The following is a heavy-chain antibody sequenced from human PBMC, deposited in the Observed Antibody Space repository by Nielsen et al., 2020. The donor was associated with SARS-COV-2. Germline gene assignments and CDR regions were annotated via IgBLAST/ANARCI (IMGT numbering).Heavy chain of an antibody. CDR2: SNTKTGEP. V-gene: IGHV7-4-1*02. Sequence: ASVKVSCKASGYRFNMYTMNWVRHAHGQELEWVGWSNTKTGEPTYAQGFSGRFVFSVDTSVNTTSLHISSIEAEDTAVYYCARKACGSTSSPFGYWGQRTLVTVFS. J-gene: IGHJ4*01. CDR3: ARKACGSTSSPFGY. D-gene: IGHD2-2*01. CDR1: GYRFNMYT.